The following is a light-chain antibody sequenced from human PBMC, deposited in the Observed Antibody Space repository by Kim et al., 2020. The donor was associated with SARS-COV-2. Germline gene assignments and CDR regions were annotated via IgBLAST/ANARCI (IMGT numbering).Light chain of an antibody. Sequence: LSPGERATLTCRASQSVSSSYLDWYQQKPAQAPRLLIYGASSRATGIPDRFSGSGSGTDFTLTISRLEPEDFTVYYCQQYGSSPYTFGQGTKLEI. CDR2: GAS. V-gene: IGKV3-20*01. CDR1: QSVSSSY. CDR3: QQYGSSPYT. J-gene: IGKJ2*01.